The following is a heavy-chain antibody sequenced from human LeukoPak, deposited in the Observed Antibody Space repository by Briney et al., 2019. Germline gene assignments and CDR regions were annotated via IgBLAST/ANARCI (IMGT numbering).Heavy chain of an antibody. V-gene: IGHV1-3*01. Sequence: ASVKVSCKASGYTFTSYAMHWVRQAPGQRLEWMGWINAGNGNTKYSQKFQGRVTITRDTSASTAYMELSSLRSEDTAVYYCATSLPYYYDSSGYYYYWGQGTLVTVSS. CDR1: GYTFTSYA. CDR3: ATSLPYYYDSSGYYYY. J-gene: IGHJ4*02. D-gene: IGHD3-22*01. CDR2: INAGNGNT.